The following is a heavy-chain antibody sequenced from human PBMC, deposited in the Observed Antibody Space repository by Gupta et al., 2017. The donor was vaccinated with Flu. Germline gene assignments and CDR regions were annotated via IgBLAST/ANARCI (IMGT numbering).Heavy chain of an antibody. V-gene: IGHV3-48*03. J-gene: IGHJ6*02. D-gene: IGHD2-2*01. CDR2: ISSSGSTI. CDR1: GFTFSSYE. Sequence: EVQLVESGGGLVQPGGSLRLSCAASGFTFSSYEMNWVRQAPGKGLEWVSYISSSGSTIYYADSVKGRFTISRDNAKNSLYLQMNSLRAEDTAVYYCARESRIVVVPAAMDVWGQGTTVTVSS. CDR3: ARESRIVVVPAAMDV.